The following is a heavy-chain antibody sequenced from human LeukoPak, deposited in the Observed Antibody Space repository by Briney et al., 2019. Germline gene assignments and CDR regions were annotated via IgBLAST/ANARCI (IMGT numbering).Heavy chain of an antibody. D-gene: IGHD6-13*01. V-gene: IGHV1-2*06. Sequence: ASVKVSCEASGYTFTGYYMHWVRQAPGQGLEWMGRINPNSGGTNYAQKFQGSAPTTRNTPISTAYKELSRLRPDDTAVYYCARGRYCSNTNCPPNPRIAAAGTNKNWFDPWGQGTLVTVSS. J-gene: IGHJ5*02. CDR2: INPNSGGT. CDR1: GYTFTGYY. CDR3: ARGRYCSNTNCPPNPRIAAAGTNKNWFDP.